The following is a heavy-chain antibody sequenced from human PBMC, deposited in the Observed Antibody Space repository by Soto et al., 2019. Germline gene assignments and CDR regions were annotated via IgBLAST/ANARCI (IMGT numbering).Heavy chain of an antibody. D-gene: IGHD6-6*01. CDR3: ARLSLGGIAARRSFDY. V-gene: IGHV3-66*04. CDR1: GFTVSSNY. CDR2: IYSGGST. Sequence: EVQLVESGGGLVQPGGSLRLSCAASGFTVSSNYMSWVRQAPGKGLEWVSVIYSGGSTYYADSVKGRFTISRDNSKNTLYLRMNSLRAEDTAVYYCARLSLGGIAARRSFDYWGQGTLVTVSS. J-gene: IGHJ4*02.